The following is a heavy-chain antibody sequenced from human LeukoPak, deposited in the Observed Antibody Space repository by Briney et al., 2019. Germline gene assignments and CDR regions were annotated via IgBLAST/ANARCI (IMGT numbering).Heavy chain of an antibody. CDR2: ISGSGGST. CDR1: GGSISNYY. CDR3: AKESTYLWFGELSVHYYYYYMDV. J-gene: IGHJ6*03. V-gene: IGHV3-23*01. Sequence: HTSETLSLTCTVSGGSISNYYWSWVRQAPGKGLEWVSAISGSGGSTYYADSVKGRFTISRDNSKNTLYLQMNSLRAEDTAVYYCAKESTYLWFGELSVHYYYYYMDVWGKGATVTISS. D-gene: IGHD3-10*01.